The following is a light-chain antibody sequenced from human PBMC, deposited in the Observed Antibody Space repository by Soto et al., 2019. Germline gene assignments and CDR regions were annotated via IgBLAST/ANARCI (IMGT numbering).Light chain of an antibody. CDR1: QNIRNY. J-gene: IGKJ2*01. CDR3: QQSSSTPYT. Sequence: DIQMTQSPSSLSASVGDRVTITCRASQNIRNYLNWYQQTPWKAPKLLIYAAYSLQTGVPSRFSGSGSGADFTLTISSRQPEDFATYFCQQSSSTPYTFGQGTKLEIK. V-gene: IGKV1-39*01. CDR2: AAY.